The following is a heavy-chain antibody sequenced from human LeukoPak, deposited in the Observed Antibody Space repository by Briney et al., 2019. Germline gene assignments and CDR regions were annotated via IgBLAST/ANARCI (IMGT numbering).Heavy chain of an antibody. V-gene: IGHV4-30-2*01. CDR1: GGSISSGGYY. CDR2: IYHSGST. J-gene: IGHJ3*02. CDR3: ARAFVSGSYYPDAFDI. Sequence: SETLSLTCTVSGGSISSGGYYWSWIRQPPGKGLEWIGYIYHSGSTYYNPSLKSRVTISVDRSKNQSSLKLSSVTAADTAVYYCARAFVSGSYYPDAFDIWGQGTMVTVSS. D-gene: IGHD3-10*01.